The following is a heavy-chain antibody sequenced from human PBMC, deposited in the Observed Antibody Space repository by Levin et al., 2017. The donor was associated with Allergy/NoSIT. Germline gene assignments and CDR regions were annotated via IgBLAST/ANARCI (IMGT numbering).Heavy chain of an antibody. CDR2: IWYDGSNK. CDR1: GFTFSSYG. V-gene: IGHV3-33*01. J-gene: IGHJ5*02. CDR3: ARDSGYSYGSGWFDP. Sequence: GGSLRLSCAASGFTFSSYGMHWVRQAPGKGLEWVAVIWYDGSNKYYADSVKGRFTISRDNSKNTLYLQMNSLRAEDTAVYYCARDSGYSYGSGWFDPWGQGTLVTVSS. D-gene: IGHD5-18*01.